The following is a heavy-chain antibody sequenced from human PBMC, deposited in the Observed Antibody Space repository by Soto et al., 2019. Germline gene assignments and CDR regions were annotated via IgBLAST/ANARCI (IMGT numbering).Heavy chain of an antibody. CDR3: ARGRGVVSDYFDY. CDR2: ISSSGSTI. D-gene: IGHD3-16*01. J-gene: IGHJ4*02. Sequence: PXGSLLLACSASGFTLSGYYMSWIRQAPGKGLEWVSYISSSGSTIYYADSVKGRFTISRDNAKNSLYLQMNSLRAEDTAVYYCARGRGVVSDYFDYWGQGTLVTVSS. CDR1: GFTLSGYY. V-gene: IGHV3-11*01.